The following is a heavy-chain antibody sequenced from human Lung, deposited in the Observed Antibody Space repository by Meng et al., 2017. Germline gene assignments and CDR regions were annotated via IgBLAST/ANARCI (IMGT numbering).Heavy chain of an antibody. CDR3: ARGPTTMAHDFDY. D-gene: IGHD4-11*01. J-gene: IGHJ4*02. Sequence: QVQVHQWGAGLLKPSETLSLTCVVSCGSFSDYYWSWIRQPPGKGLEWIGEINHSGSTNYNPSLESRATISVDTSQNNLSLKLSSVTAADSAVYYCARGPTTMAHDFDYWGQGTLVTVSS. CDR2: INHSGST. CDR1: CGSFSDYY. V-gene: IGHV4-34*01.